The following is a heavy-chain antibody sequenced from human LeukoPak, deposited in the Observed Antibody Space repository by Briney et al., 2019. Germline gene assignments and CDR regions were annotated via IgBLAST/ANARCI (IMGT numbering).Heavy chain of an antibody. Sequence: PGGSLRLSCAASGLTFCSYSMHWVRQAPGKGLEWVALISPDGNDHYYADSLKGRFTISRDNSKNTLYLQMNSLRAEDTAVYYCATRITMIVVPLYWGQGTLVTVSS. D-gene: IGHD3-22*01. J-gene: IGHJ4*02. CDR1: GLTFCSYS. V-gene: IGHV3-30*04. CDR3: ATRITMIVVPLY. CDR2: ISPDGNDH.